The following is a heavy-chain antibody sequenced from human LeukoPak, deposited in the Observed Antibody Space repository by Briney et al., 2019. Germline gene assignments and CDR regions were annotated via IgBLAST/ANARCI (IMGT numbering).Heavy chain of an antibody. J-gene: IGHJ4*02. CDR3: ARTAGRTFDY. CDR2: IIPIFGTA. CDR1: GGTFSSYA. V-gene: IGHV1-69*05. D-gene: IGHD6-6*01. Sequence: SVKVSCKASGGTFSSYAISWVRQAPGQGLEWMGGIIPIFGTANYAQKFQGRVTMTRDTSTSTVYMELSSLRSEDTAVYYCARTAGRTFDYWGQGTLVTVSS.